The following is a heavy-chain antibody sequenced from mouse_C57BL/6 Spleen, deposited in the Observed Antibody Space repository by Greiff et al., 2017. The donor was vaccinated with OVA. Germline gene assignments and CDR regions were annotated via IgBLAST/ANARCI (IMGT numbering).Heavy chain of an antibody. Sequence: VQLQQSGPGLVQPSQSLSITCTVSGFSLTSYGVHWVRQSPGKGLEWLGVLWRGGSTDYNAAFMSRLSITKDNSKSQVFFKMNSLQADDTAIYSCASYPYGYDVGWFAYWGQGTLVTVSA. D-gene: IGHD2-2*01. CDR1: GFSLTSYG. CDR2: LWRGGST. V-gene: IGHV2-5*01. CDR3: ASYPYGYDVGWFAY. J-gene: IGHJ3*01.